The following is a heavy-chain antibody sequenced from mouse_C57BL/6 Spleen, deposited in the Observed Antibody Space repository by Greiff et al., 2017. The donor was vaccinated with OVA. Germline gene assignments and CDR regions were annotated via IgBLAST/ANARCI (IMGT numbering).Heavy chain of an antibody. CDR3: ARNGGSYYAMDY. V-gene: IGHV2-2*01. CDR1: GFSLTSYG. Sequence: VKLMESGPGLVQPSQSLSITCPVSGFSLTSYGVHWVRQSPGKGLEWLGVVWSGGSTDYNAAFISRLSISKDNSKSQVFFKMNSLQADDTAIYYCARNGGSYYAMDYWGQGTSVTVSS. CDR2: VWSGGST. J-gene: IGHJ4*01.